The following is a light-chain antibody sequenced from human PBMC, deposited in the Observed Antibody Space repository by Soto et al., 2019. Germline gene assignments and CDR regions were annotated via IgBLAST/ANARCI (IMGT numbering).Light chain of an antibody. Sequence: DIQMTQSPSSLSASVEDRVIITCRASQSISNHLNWYQQKPGEAPKLLIFAASSLQTGVPSRFSGSGSGTDFSLTISSLQPEDFATYYCQQSYSTPPWTFGQGTKVDIK. J-gene: IGKJ1*01. CDR1: QSISNH. CDR3: QQSYSTPPWT. CDR2: AAS. V-gene: IGKV1-39*01.